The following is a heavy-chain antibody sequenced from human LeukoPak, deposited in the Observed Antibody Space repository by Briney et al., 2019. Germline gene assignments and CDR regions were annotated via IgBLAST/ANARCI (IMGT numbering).Heavy chain of an antibody. CDR3: ARDPHRSKGGLGELWN. CDR1: GFTVSSNY. CDR2: IYSGGST. D-gene: IGHD3-10*01. Sequence: GGSLRLSCAASGFTVSSNYMSWVRQAPGKGLEWVSVIYSGGSTYYADSVKGRFTISRDNSKNTLYLQTNSLRAEDTAVYYCARDPHRSKGGLGELWNWGQGTLVTVSS. V-gene: IGHV3-53*01. J-gene: IGHJ4*02.